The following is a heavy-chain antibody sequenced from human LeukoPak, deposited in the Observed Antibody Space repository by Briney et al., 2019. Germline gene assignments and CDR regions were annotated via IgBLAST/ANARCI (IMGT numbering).Heavy chain of an antibody. V-gene: IGHV4-59*08. CDR3: ARGFDYSYWRPFHI. D-gene: IGHD3-9*01. Sequence: SETLSLTCIVSGGSMSSYYWHWIRQPPGKGLEWIGYISYTERTTYNPSLQRRVTISIDTSKNQFSLKLASVTAADTAVYFCARGFDYSYWRPFHIWGLGTMVTVSS. CDR1: GGSMSSYY. CDR2: ISYTERT. J-gene: IGHJ3*02.